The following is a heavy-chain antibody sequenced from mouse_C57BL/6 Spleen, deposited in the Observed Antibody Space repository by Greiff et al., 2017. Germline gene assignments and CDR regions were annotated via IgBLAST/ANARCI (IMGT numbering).Heavy chain of an antibody. Sequence: QVQLQQPGAELVRPGTSVKLSCKASGYTFTSYWMHWVKQRPGQGLEWIGVIDPSDSYTNYNPKFKGKATLTVDTSSSTAYMQLSSLTSEDPAVYYCAIFIATVGWMVTTAWLAYGGKGTLVTVSA. CDR1: GYTFTSYW. CDR2: IDPSDSYT. D-gene: IGHD1-1*01. CDR3: AIFIATVGWMVTTAWLAY. J-gene: IGHJ3*01. V-gene: IGHV1-59*01.